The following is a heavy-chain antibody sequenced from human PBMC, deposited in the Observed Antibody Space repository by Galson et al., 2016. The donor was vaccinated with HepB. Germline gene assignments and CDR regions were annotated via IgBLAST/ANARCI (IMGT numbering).Heavy chain of an antibody. D-gene: IGHD2-15*01. CDR3: YSRLGYCRGETCFGRY. V-gene: IGHV3-53*01. Sequence: SLRLSCAVSGFSVSDNYMSWVRQAPGQGLEWVSLMYSDGRTHYADSAKGRFTISRDNSKNTVFLQVKSLRAEDSAVYFCYSRLGYCRGETCFGRYWGQGTLVTVSA. J-gene: IGHJ4*02. CDR1: GFSVSDNY. CDR2: MYSDGRT.